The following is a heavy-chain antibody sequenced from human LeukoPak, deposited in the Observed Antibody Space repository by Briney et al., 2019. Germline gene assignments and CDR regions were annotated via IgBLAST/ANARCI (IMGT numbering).Heavy chain of an antibody. Sequence: SETLSLTCTVSGVSINGHYWSWIRQPPGKGLEWIGFIYANESANYKSSLESRVTMTVDTSKNQVSLKLNSVTAADTAVYYCARVLQNYYHLDVWGEGTTVTVSS. J-gene: IGHJ6*03. CDR1: GVSINGHY. CDR3: ARVLQNYYHLDV. D-gene: IGHD3-3*01. CDR2: IYANESA. V-gene: IGHV4-59*11.